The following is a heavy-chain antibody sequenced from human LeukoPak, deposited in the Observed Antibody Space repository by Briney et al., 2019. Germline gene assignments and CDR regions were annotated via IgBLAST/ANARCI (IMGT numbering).Heavy chain of an antibody. D-gene: IGHD1/OR15-1a*01. J-gene: IGHJ6*02. CDR2: IIPIFVTA. V-gene: IGHV1-69*01. Sequence: GASVKVSCKASGGTFSSYAISWVRQAPGQGLEWMGGIIPIFVTANYAQKFQGRVTITADESTSTAYMELSSLRSEDTAVYYCARDMNRAEYYYYGMDVWGQGTTVTVSS. CDR3: ARDMNRAEYYYYGMDV. CDR1: GGTFSSYA.